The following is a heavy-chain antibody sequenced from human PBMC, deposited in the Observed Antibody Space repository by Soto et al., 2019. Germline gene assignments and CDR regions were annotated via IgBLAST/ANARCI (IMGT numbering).Heavy chain of an antibody. CDR3: ARDLRARGSSRLDP. CDR1: GDSITSGGYY. CDR2: IYYRGVA. D-gene: IGHD3-10*01. Sequence: QVQLQESGPGLVKPSQTLSLTCTVSGDSITSGGYYWIWIRQHPGTGLEWIGYIYYRGVAYYKPSLKGRVTISVDTSKNQFSLKLSSVTAADTAVYYCARDLRARGSSRLDPWGQGTLVTVSS. J-gene: IGHJ5*02. V-gene: IGHV4-31*03.